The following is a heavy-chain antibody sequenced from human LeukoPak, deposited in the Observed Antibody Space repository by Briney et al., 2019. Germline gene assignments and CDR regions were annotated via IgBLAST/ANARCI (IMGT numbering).Heavy chain of an antibody. CDR3: ARDLDGSGNYHWFDP. J-gene: IGHJ5*02. CDR2: INSDGSSI. Sequence: GGSLRLSCAASGFTFSSYWMHWIRQAPGQGLVWVSRINSDGSSINYADSVKGRFTISRDNAKNALHLQMNSLRGEDTAVYYCARDLDGSGNYHWFDPWGQGTLVTVSS. CDR1: GFTFSSYW. V-gene: IGHV3-74*01. D-gene: IGHD3-10*01.